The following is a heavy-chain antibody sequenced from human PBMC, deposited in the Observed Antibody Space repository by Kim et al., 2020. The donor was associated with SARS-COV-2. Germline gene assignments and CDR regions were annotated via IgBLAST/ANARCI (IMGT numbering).Heavy chain of an antibody. CDR3: AKLKRAMVRGPAVDY. CDR1: GFSFSSYA. Sequence: GGSLRLSCGASGFSFSSYAMSWVRQAPGKGLEWVSAISGSGGSTYFTDSVKGRFTISRDNSKNTLHLQMNSLRAEDSAVYYCAKLKRAMVRGPAVDYWGQGTLVTVSS. CDR2: ISGSGGST. J-gene: IGHJ4*02. D-gene: IGHD3-10*01. V-gene: IGHV3-23*01.